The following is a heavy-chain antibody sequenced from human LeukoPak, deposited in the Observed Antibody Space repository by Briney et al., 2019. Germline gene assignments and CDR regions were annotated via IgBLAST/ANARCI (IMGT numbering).Heavy chain of an antibody. J-gene: IGHJ3*02. CDR1: GGTFSSYA. CDR3: ARILEKVGWIYDAFDI. D-gene: IGHD6-19*01. CDR2: IIPIFGTA. Sequence: SVKVSCKASGGTFSSYAISWVRQAPGQGLEWMGGIIPIFGTANYAQKFQGRVTITVDESTSTAYMELSSLRSEDTAVYYCARILEKVGWIYDAFDIWGQGTMVTVSS. V-gene: IGHV1-69*01.